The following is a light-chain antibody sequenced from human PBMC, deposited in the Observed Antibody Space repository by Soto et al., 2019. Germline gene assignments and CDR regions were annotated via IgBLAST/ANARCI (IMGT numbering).Light chain of an antibody. V-gene: IGKV3-11*01. CDR3: QQRSNWPPIT. CDR1: QSISSY. Sequence: ETVLTQSPVTLSLSPGERATLSCRASQSISSYLAWYQQKPGQAPRLLIYDASNRATGIPARFSGSGSGTDFTLTISSLEPEDFAVYYCQQRSNWPPITFGQGTRLEI. J-gene: IGKJ5*01. CDR2: DAS.